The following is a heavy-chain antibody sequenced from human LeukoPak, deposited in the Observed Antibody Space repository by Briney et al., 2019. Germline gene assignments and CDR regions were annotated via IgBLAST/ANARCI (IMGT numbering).Heavy chain of an antibody. CDR1: RFTFSSYD. Sequence: GESLRLSCAASRFTFSSYDMHWVRQVTGKGLEWVSSIGTAGDTYYPGSVKGRFTISREDAKNSLYLLMNSLRAGDTAVYYCARSPGITGTTWYFDLWGRGTLVTVSS. J-gene: IGHJ2*01. V-gene: IGHV3-13*01. D-gene: IGHD1-7*01. CDR3: ARSPGITGTTWYFDL. CDR2: IGTAGDT.